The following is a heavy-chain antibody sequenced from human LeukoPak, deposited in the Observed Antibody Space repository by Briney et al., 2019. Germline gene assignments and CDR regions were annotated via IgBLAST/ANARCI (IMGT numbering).Heavy chain of an antibody. CDR2: ISYDGSNK. Sequence: QPGGSLRLSCAASGFTFSSYAMHWVRQAPGKGLEWVAVISYDGSNKYYADSVKGRFTISRDNSKNTLYLQMNSLRAEDTAVYYCARDGMDGSGWYLDWGQGTLVTVSS. CDR3: ARDGMDGSGWYLD. V-gene: IGHV3-30*04. D-gene: IGHD6-19*01. CDR1: GFTFSSYA. J-gene: IGHJ4*02.